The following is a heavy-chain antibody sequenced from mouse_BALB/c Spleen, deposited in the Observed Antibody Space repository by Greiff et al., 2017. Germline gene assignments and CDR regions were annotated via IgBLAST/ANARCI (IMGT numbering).Heavy chain of an antibody. CDR1: GFTFSDYY. CDR3: ARGNRNDDYFDY. Sequence: EVQLVESGGGLVKPGGSLKLSCAASGFTFSDYYMYWVRQTPEKRLEWVATISNGGSYTYYPDSVKGRFTISRDNAKNNLYLLMSSLKSEDTDMCSSARGNRNDDYFDYWGQGTTLTVSA. J-gene: IGHJ2*01. CDR2: ISNGGSYT. D-gene: IGHD2-14*01. V-gene: IGHV5-4*02.